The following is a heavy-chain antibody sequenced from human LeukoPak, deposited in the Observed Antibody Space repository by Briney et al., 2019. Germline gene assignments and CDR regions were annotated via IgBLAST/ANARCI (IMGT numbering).Heavy chain of an antibody. CDR3: AKFTGAYYDIFRYMDV. CDR1: GFTFSSYW. J-gene: IGHJ6*03. V-gene: IGHV3-74*01. Sequence: PGGSLRLSCAASGFTFSSYWMHWVRQAPGKGLVWVSRINSDGSSTSYADSVKGRFTISRDNAKNTLYLQMNSLRAEDTAVYYCAKFTGAYYDIFRYMDVWGKGTTVTVSS. CDR2: INSDGSST. D-gene: IGHD3-9*01.